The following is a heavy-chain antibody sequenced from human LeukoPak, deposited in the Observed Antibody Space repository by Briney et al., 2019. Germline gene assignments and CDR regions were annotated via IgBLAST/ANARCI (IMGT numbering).Heavy chain of an antibody. CDR1: GYTFTGYY. Sequence: ASVKVSCKASGYTFTGYYMHWVRQAPGQGLEWMGWINPNSGGTNYAQKFQGRVTMTRDTSISTAYMELSRLRSDDTAVYYCARSGYYLDSSGYFYSHYYYYMDIWGKGTTVTISS. J-gene: IGHJ6*03. CDR3: ARSGYYLDSSGYFYSHYYYYMDI. V-gene: IGHV1-2*02. CDR2: INPNSGGT. D-gene: IGHD3-22*01.